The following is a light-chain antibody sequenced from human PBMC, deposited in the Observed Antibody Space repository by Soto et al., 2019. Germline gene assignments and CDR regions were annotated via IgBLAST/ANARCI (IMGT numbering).Light chain of an antibody. CDR2: GAS. J-gene: IGKJ2*01. V-gene: IGKV3-20*01. CDR3: QQYCRSPLLYT. CDR1: QSVTSNY. Sequence: EIVLTQSPGTLSLSPGEGATLSCRASQSVTSNYLAWYQQKPGQAPRLLIYGASTRAAGVPDRFSGSGSGTDFTLTITRLEPEDFAVYYCQQYCRSPLLYTFGQGTKLVVK.